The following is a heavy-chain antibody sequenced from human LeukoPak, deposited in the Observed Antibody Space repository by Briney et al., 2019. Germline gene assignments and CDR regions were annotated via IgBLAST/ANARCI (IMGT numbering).Heavy chain of an antibody. CDR3: AVGGGYSCGYGRGGFDY. J-gene: IGHJ4*02. Sequence: LETLSLTCTVSGGSISSYYWSWIRLPPGKGLEWIGYIYYSGSTYYNPPLKSRVTISVDTSENQFSLKLSSVTAADTAVYYCAVGGGYSCGYGRGGFDYWGQGTLVTVSS. D-gene: IGHD5-18*01. CDR2: IYYSGST. V-gene: IGHV4-59*06. CDR1: GGSISSYY.